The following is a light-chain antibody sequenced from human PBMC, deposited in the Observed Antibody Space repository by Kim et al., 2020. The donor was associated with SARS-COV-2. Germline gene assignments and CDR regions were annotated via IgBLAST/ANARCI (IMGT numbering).Light chain of an antibody. CDR3: NSRDSNDNVV. J-gene: IGLJ2*01. V-gene: IGLV3-19*01. CDR2: GKH. Sequence: VALGQTVRIRCQGDSLRSYYATRYQQKPGQAPIVVIYGKHNRPSGIPDRFSGSSSGNTASLTITGTQAGDEADYYCNSRDSNDNVVFGGGTQLTVL. CDR1: SLRSYY.